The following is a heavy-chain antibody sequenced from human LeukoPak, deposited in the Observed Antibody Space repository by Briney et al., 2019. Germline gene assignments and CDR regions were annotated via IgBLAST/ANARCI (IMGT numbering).Heavy chain of an antibody. Sequence: GASVKASCKASGYTFTSYDINWVRQATGQGLEWMGWMNPNSGNTGYAQKFQGRVTMTRNTSISTAYMELSSLRSEDTAVYYCATATHDSSGQDAFDIWGQGTMVTVSS. J-gene: IGHJ3*02. V-gene: IGHV1-8*01. CDR1: GYTFTSYD. CDR3: ATATHDSSGQDAFDI. D-gene: IGHD3-22*01. CDR2: MNPNSGNT.